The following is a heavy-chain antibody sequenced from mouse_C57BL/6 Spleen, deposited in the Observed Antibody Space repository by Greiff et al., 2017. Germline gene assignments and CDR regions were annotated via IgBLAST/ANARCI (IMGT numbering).Heavy chain of an antibody. D-gene: IGHD4-1*01. V-gene: IGHV1-18*01. Sequence: EVKLQQSGPELVKPGASVKIPCKASGYTLTDYNMAWVKQSRGKSLEWIGDLNPNNGGTIYNQKFKGKAPLTVDKSSSTAYMELRSLSSEDTAVYYWARRTGTDGDDWGQGTTRTVSS. J-gene: IGHJ2*01. CDR2: LNPNNGGT. CDR3: ARRTGTDGDD. CDR1: GYTLTDYN.